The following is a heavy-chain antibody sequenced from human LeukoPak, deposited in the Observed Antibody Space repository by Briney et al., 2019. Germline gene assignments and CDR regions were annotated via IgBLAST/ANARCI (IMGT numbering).Heavy chain of an antibody. V-gene: IGHV3-33*01. CDR1: GFTFSSYG. J-gene: IGHJ4*02. CDR3: ARDRPDSGSYYGSSFFDY. Sequence: GGSLRLSCAASGFTFSSYGMHWVRQAPGKGLEWVAVIWYDGSNNYYADSVKGRFTISRDNSKNTLYLQMNSLRAEDTAVYYCARDRPDSGSYYGSSFFDYWGQGTLVTVSS. D-gene: IGHD1-26*01. CDR2: IWYDGSNN.